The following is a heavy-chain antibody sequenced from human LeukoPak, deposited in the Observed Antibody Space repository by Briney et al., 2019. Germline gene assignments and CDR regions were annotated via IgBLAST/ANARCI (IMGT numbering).Heavy chain of an antibody. J-gene: IGHJ4*02. CDR3: AKDAGKFNFGDY. CDR2: INTNRGET. V-gene: IGHV1-2*02. CDR1: GYAISDYY. Sequence: ASLKVSFKASGYAISDYYMHWVRQAPGQGLEWMGWINTNRGETNYAQRFQGRVTLTRDTSINTAYMELNWLRSDDTAVYYCAKDAGKFNFGDYWGQGTLVTVSS. D-gene: IGHD2-15*01.